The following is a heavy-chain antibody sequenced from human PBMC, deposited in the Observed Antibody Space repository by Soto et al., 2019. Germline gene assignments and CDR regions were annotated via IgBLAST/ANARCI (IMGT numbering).Heavy chain of an antibody. Sequence: SETLSLTCTVSGDSISSYYWSWIRQPPGKGLEWIGYIYYSGSTNYNPSLKSRVTISVDTSKNQFSLKLSSVTAADTAVYYCARAMYGELFVFDYWGQGTLVTVSS. J-gene: IGHJ4*02. CDR2: IYYSGST. D-gene: IGHD3-10*01. V-gene: IGHV4-59*01. CDR1: GDSISSYY. CDR3: ARAMYGELFVFDY.